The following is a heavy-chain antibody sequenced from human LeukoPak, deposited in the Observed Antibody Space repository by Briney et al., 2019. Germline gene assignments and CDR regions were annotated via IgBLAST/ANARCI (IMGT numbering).Heavy chain of an antibody. Sequence: GGSLRLSCTASGLTFSTSGFKWVRQAPGKGLEWVASIGPTGSDRYHADSIKGRFTISRDNANNFLYLQMNSLRAEDTAVYYCATETNGRHYDYWGQGTLLTVSP. D-gene: IGHD1-14*01. CDR1: GLTFSTSG. V-gene: IGHV3-21*06. J-gene: IGHJ4*02. CDR3: ATETNGRHYDY. CDR2: IGPTGSDR.